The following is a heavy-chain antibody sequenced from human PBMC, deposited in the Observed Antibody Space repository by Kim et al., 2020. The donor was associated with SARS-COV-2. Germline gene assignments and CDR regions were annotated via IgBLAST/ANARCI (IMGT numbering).Heavy chain of an antibody. CDR3: ARGPPIGGGDCYSH. V-gene: IGHV4-30-4*01. CDR1: GGSISSGDYY. D-gene: IGHD2-21*02. Sequence: SETLSLTCTVSGGSISSGDYYWSWIRQPPGKGLVWIGYIYYTGSSHYNPSLTSRATISIDTSKNQFSLKLSSVPAADTAVYYCARGPPIGGGDCYSHWGQGTLVTVSP. J-gene: IGHJ4*03. CDR2: IYYTGSS.